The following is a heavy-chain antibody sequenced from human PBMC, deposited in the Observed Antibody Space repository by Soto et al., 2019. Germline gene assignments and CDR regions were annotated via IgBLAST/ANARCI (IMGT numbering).Heavy chain of an antibody. J-gene: IGHJ4*02. CDR2: IYSSGRT. D-gene: IGHD6-19*01. CDR3: ETRTDRIAVAGNPDE. CDR1: GGSIGGSNYF. Sequence: SETLSLTCTVSGGSIGGSNYFWGWIRQSPGTGLEWLGTIYSSGRTYYNPSLKSRITMSLETSKNKFSLKLSSVTAADTAVYYCETRTDRIAVAGNPDERGQGNL. V-gene: IGHV4-39*01.